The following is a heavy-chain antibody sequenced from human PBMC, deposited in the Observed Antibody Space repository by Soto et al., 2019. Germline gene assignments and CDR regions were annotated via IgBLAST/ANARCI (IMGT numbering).Heavy chain of an antibody. V-gene: IGHV4-59*08. CDR3: ARPSARRTWNADFDI. Sequence: QVQLQESGPGLVKPSETLSLSCTVSGGSIDNYYWTWIRQPPGKGLEWIGHMYYSGSTNYNPSPKSRVTISVDTSKNQYSLKLSSVTAADSAVYYCARPSARRTWNADFDIWGQGTMVTV. D-gene: IGHD1-1*01. CDR1: GGSIDNYY. CDR2: MYYSGST. J-gene: IGHJ3*02.